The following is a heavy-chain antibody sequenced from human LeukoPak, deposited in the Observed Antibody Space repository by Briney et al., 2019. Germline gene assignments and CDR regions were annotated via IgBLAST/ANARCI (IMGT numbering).Heavy chain of an antibody. Sequence: ASVKVSCKASGYTFTSYGISWVRQAPGQGLEWMGWISAYNGNTNYAQKLQGRVTMTTDTSTSTAYMELRSLRSDDTAVYYCARDQNYDSSGLFDYWGQGTLVTVSS. CDR1: GYTFTSYG. D-gene: IGHD3-22*01. V-gene: IGHV1-18*01. CDR2: ISAYNGNT. J-gene: IGHJ4*02. CDR3: ARDQNYDSSGLFDY.